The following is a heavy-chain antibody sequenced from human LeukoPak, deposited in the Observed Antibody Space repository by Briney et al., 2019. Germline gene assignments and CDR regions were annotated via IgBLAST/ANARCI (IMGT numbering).Heavy chain of an antibody. V-gene: IGHV3-23*01. J-gene: IGHJ4*02. CDR1: GFTFRNFA. D-gene: IGHD2-8*01. Sequence: GGSLRLSCSASGFTFRNFAISWVRQAPGKGLEWVSSIGGGDTHYADSVKGRFTISRDDSRSTVDLQMSSLRAEDTAVYYCAKDGQSFNSMYDYFDSWGQGALVTVSS. CDR3: AKDGQSFNSMYDYFDS. CDR2: IGGGDT.